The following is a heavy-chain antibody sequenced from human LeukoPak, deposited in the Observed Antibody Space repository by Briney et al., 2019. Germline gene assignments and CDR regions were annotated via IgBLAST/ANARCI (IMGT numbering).Heavy chain of an antibody. CDR1: GFTFSSYW. CDR2: IKSDGDAT. V-gene: IGHV3-74*01. Sequence: TGGSLRLSCAASGFTFSSYWMHWVRHAPGKGLVWVSRIKSDGDATIYADSVKGRFTISRDNAESIQYLYMQRVRPEHTAVYFLAVKVHLNPFGGGGQLALVAVS. J-gene: IGHJ1*01. D-gene: IGHD1-1*01. CDR3: AVKVHLNPFGG.